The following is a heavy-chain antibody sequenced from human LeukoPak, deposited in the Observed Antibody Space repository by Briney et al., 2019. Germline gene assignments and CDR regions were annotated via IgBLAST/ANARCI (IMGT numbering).Heavy chain of an antibody. D-gene: IGHD3-10*01. J-gene: IGHJ5*02. CDR3: ARAVMMVRGVIIGGYWFDP. CDR1: GGSVSSCNYY. Sequence: SETLSLTCTVSGGSVSSCNYYWTWIRQPPGKGLEWIGYIFYTGSTNYNPSLKSRVTISVDTTKNQFSLKLNSVTAADTAVYYCARAVMMVRGVIIGGYWFDPWGQGTLVTVSS. CDR2: IFYTGST. V-gene: IGHV4-61*01.